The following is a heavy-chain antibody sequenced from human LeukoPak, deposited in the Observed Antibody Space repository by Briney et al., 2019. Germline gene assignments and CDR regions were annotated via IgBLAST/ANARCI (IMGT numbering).Heavy chain of an antibody. CDR1: GFTFSSYA. V-gene: IGHV3-23*01. J-gene: IGHJ4*02. D-gene: IGHD3-22*01. CDR3: ARGGYYDNSGASDY. Sequence: GGSLRLSCAASGFTFSSYAMSWVRQAPGKGLEWVSAISGSGGSTYYADSVKGRFTISRDNSKNTLYLQMNSLRAEDTAVYYCARGGYYDNSGASDYWGQGTLVSVPS. CDR2: ISGSGGST.